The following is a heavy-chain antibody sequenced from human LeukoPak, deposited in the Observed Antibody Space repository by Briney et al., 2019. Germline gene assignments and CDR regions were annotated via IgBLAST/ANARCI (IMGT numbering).Heavy chain of an antibody. J-gene: IGHJ6*02. Sequence: ASVKVSCKASGYTFTSYDINWVRQATGQGLEWMGWMNPNSGNTGHAQKFQGRVTMTRNTSISTAYMELSSLRSEDTAVYYCARAGLDYYYYGMDVWGQGTTVTVSS. CDR2: MNPNSGNT. CDR1: GYTFTSYD. D-gene: IGHD3-22*01. CDR3: ARAGLDYYYYGMDV. V-gene: IGHV1-8*01.